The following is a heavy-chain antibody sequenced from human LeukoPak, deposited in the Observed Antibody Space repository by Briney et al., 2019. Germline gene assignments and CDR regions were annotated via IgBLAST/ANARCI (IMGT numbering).Heavy chain of an antibody. J-gene: IGHJ4*02. CDR3: ARGVLPMRYCSSTSCYSYFDY. CDR1: GGTFNSSG. D-gene: IGHD2-2*01. V-gene: IGHV1-69*13. CDR2: IISFFGAA. Sequence: ASVKVSCKASGGTFNSSGISWVRQAPGQGLEWMGGIISFFGAAHYIQKFQGRLTITADESTSTAYMELSSLRSEDTAVYYCARGVLPMRYCSSTSCYSYFDYWGQGTLVTVSS.